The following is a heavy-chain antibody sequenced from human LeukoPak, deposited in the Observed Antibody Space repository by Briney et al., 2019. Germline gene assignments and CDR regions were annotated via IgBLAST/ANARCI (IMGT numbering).Heavy chain of an antibody. CDR1: GGSISSGSYY. Sequence: SETLSLTCTVSGGSISSGSYYWSCIRQPAGKGLEWIGRIYTSGSTNYNPSLKSRVTISVDTSKNQFSLKLSSVTAADTAVYYCVRRLPLGGAFDIWGQGTMVTVSS. J-gene: IGHJ3*02. CDR3: VRRLPLGGAFDI. D-gene: IGHD4-17*01. CDR2: IYTSGST. V-gene: IGHV4-61*02.